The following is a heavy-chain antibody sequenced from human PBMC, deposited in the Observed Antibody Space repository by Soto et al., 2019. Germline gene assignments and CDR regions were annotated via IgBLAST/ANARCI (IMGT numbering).Heavy chain of an antibody. Sequence: ESGGGLVQPGGSLRLSCAASGFTFSSYWMSWVRQAPGKGLEWVANIKQDGSEKYYVDSVKGRFTISRDNAKNSLYLQMNSLRAEDMAVYYCARESLSGITIFGVVMGGYWGQGTLVTVSS. D-gene: IGHD3-3*01. CDR1: GFTFSSYW. CDR3: ARESLSGITIFGVVMGGY. J-gene: IGHJ4*02. V-gene: IGHV3-7*01. CDR2: IKQDGSEK.